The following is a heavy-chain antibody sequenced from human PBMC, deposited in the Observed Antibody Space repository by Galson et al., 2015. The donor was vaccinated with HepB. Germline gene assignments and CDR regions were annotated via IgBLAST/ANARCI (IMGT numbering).Heavy chain of an antibody. J-gene: IGHJ4*02. CDR1: GFTFSSYA. CDR2: ISGSGGST. CDR3: AKDGGQGSRFLEWPRFDY. V-gene: IGHV3-23*01. Sequence: SLRLSCAASGFTFSSYAMSWVRQAPGKGLEWVSAISGSGGSTYYADSVKGRFTISRDNSKNTLYLQMNSLRAEDTAVYYCAKDGGQGSRFLEWPRFDYWGQGTLVTVSS. D-gene: IGHD3-3*01.